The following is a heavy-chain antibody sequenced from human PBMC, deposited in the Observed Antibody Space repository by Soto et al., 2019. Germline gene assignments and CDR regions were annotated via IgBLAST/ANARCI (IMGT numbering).Heavy chain of an antibody. J-gene: IGHJ4*02. D-gene: IGHD1-7*01. V-gene: IGHV3-33*01. CDR2: IRFDGSNE. CDR3: ARDGIGGTVFRGYLDY. CDR1: GGIFHGYG. Sequence: GGALRVPCAVPGGIFHGYGMHWVRQAPGKGLEWVAIIRFDGSNEEYADSVKGRFTISRDNSKNTLYLQMNTLGAEDTAVYYCARDGIGGTVFRGYLDYWGRGTVVTVSS.